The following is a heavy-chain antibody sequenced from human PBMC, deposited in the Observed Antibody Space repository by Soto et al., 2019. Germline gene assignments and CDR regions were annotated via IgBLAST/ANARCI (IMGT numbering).Heavy chain of an antibody. CDR2: IFYSGFT. CDR3: ASQQGRATNTPYYFDY. J-gene: IGHJ4*02. Sequence: SETLSLTCTVSGHSISSSNYYWGWIRQPPGKGLEWIGSIFYSGFTYYNPSLKSRVTISVDRSKTQFSLKLSSVTAADTGVYYCASQQGRATNTPYYFDYWGQGTQVTVS. CDR1: GHSISSSNYY. V-gene: IGHV4-39*01.